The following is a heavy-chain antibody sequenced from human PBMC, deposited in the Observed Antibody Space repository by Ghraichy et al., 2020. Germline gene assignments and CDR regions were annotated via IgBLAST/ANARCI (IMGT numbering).Heavy chain of an antibody. Sequence: GESLNISCAASGFTFSSYWMSWVRQAPGKGLEWVANIKQDGSEKYYVDSVKGRFTISRDNAKNSLYLQMNSLRAEDTAVYYCARVRSRLTAMTHFDYWGQGTLVTVSS. D-gene: IGHD5-18*01. CDR2: IKQDGSEK. J-gene: IGHJ4*02. CDR3: ARVRSRLTAMTHFDY. V-gene: IGHV3-7*01. CDR1: GFTFSSYW.